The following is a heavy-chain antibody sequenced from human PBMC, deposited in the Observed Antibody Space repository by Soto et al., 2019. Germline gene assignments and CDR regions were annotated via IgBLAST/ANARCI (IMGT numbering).Heavy chain of an antibody. J-gene: IGHJ4*02. Sequence: QHWGSTRLACAACGFTVRIYGMNWVCQAPGKGLEWVSYISSSSSTIYYADSVKGRFTISRDNAKNSLYLQMNSLRDEDTAVYYCARLADSSSWYTYWGQGTLVTVSS. CDR1: GFTVRIYG. CDR2: ISSSSSTI. V-gene: IGHV3-48*02. CDR3: ARLADSSSWYTY. D-gene: IGHD6-13*01.